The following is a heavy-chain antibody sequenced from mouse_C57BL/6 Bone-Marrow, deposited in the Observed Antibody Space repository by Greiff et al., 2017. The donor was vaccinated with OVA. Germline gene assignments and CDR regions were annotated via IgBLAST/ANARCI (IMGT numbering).Heavy chain of an antibody. V-gene: IGHV14-4*01. J-gene: IGHJ2*01. CDR1: GFNIKDDY. D-gene: IGHD1-1*01. CDR3: TTSSVVGRDFDY. CDR2: IDPENGDT. Sequence: EVKLQESGAELVRPGASVKLSCTASGFNIKDDYMHWVKQRPEQGLEWIGWIDPENGDTEYASKFQGKATITADTSSNTAYLQLSSLTSEDTAVYYCTTSSVVGRDFDYWGQGTTLTVSS.